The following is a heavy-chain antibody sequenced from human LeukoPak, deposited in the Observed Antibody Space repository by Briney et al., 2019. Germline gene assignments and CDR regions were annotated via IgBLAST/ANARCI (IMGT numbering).Heavy chain of an antibody. CDR1: GFTFSSYA. CDR2: ISGSGGST. J-gene: IGHJ4*02. CDR3: ARDWRLPSGSYGTYFDY. D-gene: IGHD1-26*01. Sequence: GGSLRLSCAASGFTFSSYAMSWVRQAPGKGLEWVSAISGSGGSTYYADSEKGRFTISRDNSKNTLYLQMNSLRAEDTAVYYCARDWRLPSGSYGTYFDYWGQGTLVTVSS. V-gene: IGHV3-23*01.